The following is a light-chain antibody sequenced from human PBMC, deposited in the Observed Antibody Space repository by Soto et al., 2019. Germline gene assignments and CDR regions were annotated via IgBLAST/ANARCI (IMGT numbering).Light chain of an antibody. Sequence: DIVLTQSPGALSLSPGEGATLSCRASQSVPNNYLAWYQQRPGQAPRLLIYGASSRATGIPDRFSGGGSGTDFTLTISRLEPEDFAVSYCQQYGGPSPTTFGKGLRLE. CDR1: QSVPNNY. CDR3: QQYGGPSPTT. CDR2: GAS. J-gene: IGKJ5*01. V-gene: IGKV3-20*01.